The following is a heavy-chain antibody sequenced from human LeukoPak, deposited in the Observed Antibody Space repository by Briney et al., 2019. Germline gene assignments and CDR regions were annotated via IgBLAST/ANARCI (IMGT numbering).Heavy chain of an antibody. CDR2: FDPEDGET. D-gene: IGHD3-16*01. Sequence: GASVKASCKVSGYTLTELSMHWVRQAPGKGLEWMGGFDPEDGETIYAQKFQGRVTMTTDTSTSTAYMELRSLRSDDTAVYYCARDPPSGGYLEYYYYYGMDVWGQGTTVTVSS. V-gene: IGHV1-24*01. J-gene: IGHJ6*02. CDR3: ARDPPSGGYLEYYYYYGMDV. CDR1: GYTLTELS.